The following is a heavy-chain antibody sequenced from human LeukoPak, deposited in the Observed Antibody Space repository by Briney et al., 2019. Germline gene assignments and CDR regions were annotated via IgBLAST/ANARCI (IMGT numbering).Heavy chain of an antibody. D-gene: IGHD2-15*01. Sequence: GGSLRLSCAASGFTFSTYAMSWVRQAPGKGLEWVSAILNRGCRTYYADSVKRRFTIYRDNPKNTLYLQMNSLSAEDTAVYYCAKPRRMMVASLHFDCWGQGTLVTVSS. CDR1: GFTFSTYA. CDR2: ILNRGCRT. J-gene: IGHJ4*02. CDR3: AKPRRMMVASLHFDC. V-gene: IGHV3-23*01.